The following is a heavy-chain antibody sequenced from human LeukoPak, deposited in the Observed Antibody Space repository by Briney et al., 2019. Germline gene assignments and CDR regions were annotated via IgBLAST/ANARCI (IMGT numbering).Heavy chain of an antibody. D-gene: IGHD4-4*01. Sequence: SETLSLTCAVSGGSISSGGYSWSWIRQPPGKGLEWIGYIYHSGSTYYNPSLKSRVTISVDTSKNQFSLKLSSVTAADTAVYYCASGDYSNDYWGQGTLVTVSS. J-gene: IGHJ4*02. CDR1: GGSISSGGYS. CDR3: ASGDYSNDY. CDR2: IYHSGST. V-gene: IGHV4-30-2*01.